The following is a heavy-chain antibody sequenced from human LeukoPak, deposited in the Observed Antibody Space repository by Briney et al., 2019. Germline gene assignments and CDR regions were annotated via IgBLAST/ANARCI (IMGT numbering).Heavy chain of an antibody. CDR3: AKETALTKGPMADFDY. Sequence: PGGSLRLSCAASGFTFSSYGMHWVRQAPGKGLEWVAVIWYDGSNKYYADSVKGRFTISRDNSKNTLYLQMNSLRAEDTAVYYCAKETALTKGPMADFDYWGQGTLVTVSS. CDR2: IWYDGSNK. J-gene: IGHJ4*02. V-gene: IGHV3-33*06. D-gene: IGHD3-10*01. CDR1: GFTFSSYG.